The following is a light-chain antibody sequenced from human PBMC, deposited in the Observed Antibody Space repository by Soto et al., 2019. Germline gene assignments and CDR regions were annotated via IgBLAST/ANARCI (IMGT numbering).Light chain of an antibody. CDR1: QSVCSN. J-gene: IGKJ4*01. Sequence: EIVMTQSPLTLSASPGERAIFSCRASQSVCSNIAWYQQKPGQSPRLLVYDASTRATAIPARFSGSGSGTELTVTTNTLQPEDFAVDYCQQRSNWQPTVGGGTKVHIK. V-gene: IGKV3-15*01. CDR2: DAS. CDR3: QQRSNWQPT.